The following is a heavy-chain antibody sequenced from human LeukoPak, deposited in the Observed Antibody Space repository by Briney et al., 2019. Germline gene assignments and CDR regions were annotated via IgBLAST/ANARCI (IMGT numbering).Heavy chain of an antibody. D-gene: IGHD4-11*01. Sequence: ASVKVSCKASGYTFTSYDINWVRQATGQGLEWMGWMNPNSGNTGYAQKFQGRVTITRNTSISTAYMELSSLRSEDTAVYYCARGMTTVTTGWIYWFAPGGQGPLVTVPS. V-gene: IGHV1-8*03. CDR2: MNPNSGNT. J-gene: IGHJ5*02. CDR3: ARGMTTVTTGWIYWFAP. CDR1: GYTFTSYD.